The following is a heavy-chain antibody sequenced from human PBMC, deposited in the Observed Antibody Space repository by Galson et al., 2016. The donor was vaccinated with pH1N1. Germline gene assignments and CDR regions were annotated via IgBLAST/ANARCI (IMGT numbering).Heavy chain of an antibody. D-gene: IGHD4-17*01. CDR3: ARVRGSTAIYYIDV. CDR2: IYPHDSDI. CDR1: GCSFTTYW. V-gene: IGHV5-51*03. Sequence: QSGAEVKKPGESLKISCKASGCSFTTYWIGWVRQMPGKGLEWMGMIYPHDSDIRYNPSFQGQVTISADNTISTAYLQWISLKASDTAMYFCARVRGSTAIYYIDVWGKGTTVTVPS. J-gene: IGHJ6*03.